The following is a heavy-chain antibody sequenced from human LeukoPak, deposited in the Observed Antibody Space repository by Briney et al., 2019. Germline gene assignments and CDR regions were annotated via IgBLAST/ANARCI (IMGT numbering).Heavy chain of an antibody. V-gene: IGHV3-11*01. Sequence: GGSLRLSCAASGFTFSDYYMSWIRPAPGKGLEWVSYISSSGSTIYYADSVKGRFTISRDNAKNSLYLQMNSLRAEDTAVYYCARDRRTYYDFWSGYPIYYYGMDVWGQGTTVTVSS. CDR1: GFTFSDYY. D-gene: IGHD3-3*01. CDR3: ARDRRTYYDFWSGYPIYYYGMDV. CDR2: ISSSGSTI. J-gene: IGHJ6*02.